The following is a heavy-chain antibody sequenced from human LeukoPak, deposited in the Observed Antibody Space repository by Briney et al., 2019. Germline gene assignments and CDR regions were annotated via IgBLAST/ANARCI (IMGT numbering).Heavy chain of an antibody. D-gene: IGHD3-10*01. CDR1: GGSFSGYY. CDR3: ARDVNGVIDY. J-gene: IGHJ4*02. CDR2: IDHTGTT. V-gene: IGHV4-34*01. Sequence: SETLSLTCAVYGGSFSGYYWSWIRQPPGKGLEWIGEIDHTGTTNYNPSLKSRVTLSLDTSKSQFSLKLRSVTAADTAVYYCARDVNGVIDYWGQGTLVTVSS.